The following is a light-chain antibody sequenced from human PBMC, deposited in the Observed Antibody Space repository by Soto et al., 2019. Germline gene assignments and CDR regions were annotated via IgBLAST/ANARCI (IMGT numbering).Light chain of an antibody. CDR2: DAS. CDR1: QSISSW. CDR3: QHYNYYSPWT. V-gene: IGKV1-5*01. J-gene: IGKJ1*01. Sequence: DIQMTQSPSTLSASVGDRVTITCRASQSISSWLAWYQQKPGKAPKLLIYDASSLESGVPSRFSGSGSGAEFTLTISSLQPDDFATYYCQHYNYYSPWTFGQGPKVEIK.